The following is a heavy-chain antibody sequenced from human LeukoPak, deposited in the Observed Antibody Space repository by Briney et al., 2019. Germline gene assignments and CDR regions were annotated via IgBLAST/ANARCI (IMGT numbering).Heavy chain of an antibody. V-gene: IGHV3-23*01. Sequence: PGGSLRLSCAASGFTFSSYIMSWVRQAPGKGREWVSAISGSGGSTSYADSVKGRFTISRDNSKNTLYLQMNSLRAEDTAVYYCAKAHLTYGGKKVDYWGQGTLVTVSS. D-gene: IGHD4-23*01. CDR3: AKAHLTYGGKKVDY. CDR2: ISGSGGST. CDR1: GFTFSSYI. J-gene: IGHJ4*02.